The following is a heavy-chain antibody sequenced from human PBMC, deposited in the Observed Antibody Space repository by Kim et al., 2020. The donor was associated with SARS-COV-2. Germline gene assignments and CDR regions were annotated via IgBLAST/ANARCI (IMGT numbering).Heavy chain of an antibody. V-gene: IGHV4-34*01. J-gene: IGHJ4*01. D-gene: IGHD2-2*01. CDR2: INHSGST. CDR3: SRGPAAMRLPDY. Sequence: SETLSLTCAVYGGSFSGYYWSWIRQPPGKGLEWIGEINHSGSTNYNPSLKSRVTISVDTSKNQFSLKLSSVTAADTAVYYCSRGPAAMRLPDYWGHGTLV. CDR1: GGSFSGYY.